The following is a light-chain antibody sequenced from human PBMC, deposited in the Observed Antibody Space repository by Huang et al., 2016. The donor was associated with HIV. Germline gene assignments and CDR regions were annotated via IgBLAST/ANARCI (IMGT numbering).Light chain of an antibody. J-gene: IGKJ1*01. CDR1: QTVLYSSNNKNY. V-gene: IGKV4-1*01. CDR3: HQYYRSPWT. Sequence: ATINCKSSQTVLYSSNNKNYLAWYQQKPGQPPKLLIYGASTRESGVPDRFSGSGSGTDFTLTISSLQAADVAVYYCHQYYRSPWTFGQGTKVEIK. CDR2: GAS.